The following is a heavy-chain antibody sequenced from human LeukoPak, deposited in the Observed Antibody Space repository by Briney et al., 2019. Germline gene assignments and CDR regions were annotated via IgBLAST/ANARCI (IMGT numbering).Heavy chain of an antibody. V-gene: IGHV1-2*02. CDR1: GYTFTGYY. J-gene: IGHJ5*02. Sequence: ASVKVSCKASGYTFTGYYMHWVRQAPEQGLEWMGWINPNSGGTNYAQKFQGRVTMTRDTSITTAYMELSRLRSDDTAVYYCARVVAGNWFDPWGQGTLVTVSS. CDR2: INPNSGGT. D-gene: IGHD6-19*01. CDR3: ARVVAGNWFDP.